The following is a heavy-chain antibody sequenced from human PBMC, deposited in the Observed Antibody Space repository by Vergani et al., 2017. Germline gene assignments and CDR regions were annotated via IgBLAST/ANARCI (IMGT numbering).Heavy chain of an antibody. CDR2: ISYDGTQK. V-gene: IGHV3-30*03. D-gene: IGHD1-26*01. CDR1: GFTSSYYG. CDR3: ATKSWGTCGSQIGDFRE. Sequence: QVHLVESGGGVVQPGRSLRLSCVVSGFTSSYYGMHWVRQAPGKGLEGVAVISYDGTQKYYADSVKGRFTISRDNSKSTLYLQMNSLRTEDTAVYYCATKSWGTCGSQIGDFREWGQGTLVTVS. J-gene: IGHJ4*02.